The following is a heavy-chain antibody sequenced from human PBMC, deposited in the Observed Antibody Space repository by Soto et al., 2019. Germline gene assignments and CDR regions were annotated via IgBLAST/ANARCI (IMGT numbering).Heavy chain of an antibody. CDR1: GFTFSSYA. D-gene: IGHD3-9*01. J-gene: IGHJ4*02. Sequence: GGSLRLSCAASGFTFSSYAMSWVRQAPGKGLEWVSAISGSGGSTYYADSVKGRFTISRDNSKNTLYLQMNSLRAEDTAVYYCAREGTRYFDWLLLFYFDYWGQGTLVTVSS. CDR2: ISGSGGST. V-gene: IGHV3-23*01. CDR3: AREGTRYFDWLLLFYFDY.